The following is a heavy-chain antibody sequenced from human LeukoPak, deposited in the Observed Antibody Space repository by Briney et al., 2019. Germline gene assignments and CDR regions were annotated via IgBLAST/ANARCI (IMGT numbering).Heavy chain of an antibody. CDR1: GYTFTSYG. V-gene: IGHV1-2*02. CDR2: INPNSGGT. CDR3: ARGPILGLEYYFDY. D-gene: IGHD3/OR15-3a*01. J-gene: IGHJ4*02. Sequence: ASVKVSCKASGYTFTSYGISWVRQAPGQGLEWMGWINPNSGGTNYAQKFQGRVTMTRDTSIRTAYMELSRLRSDDTAVYYCARGPILGLEYYFDYWGQGTLVTVSS.